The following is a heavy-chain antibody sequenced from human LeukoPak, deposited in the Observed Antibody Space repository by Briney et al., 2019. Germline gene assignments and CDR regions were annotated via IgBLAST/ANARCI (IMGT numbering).Heavy chain of an antibody. Sequence: PGGSLRLSCAASGFTVSSNYMSWVRQAPGKGLEWVSVIYSGGSTYYADSVKGRFTISRDNSKNTLYLQMNSLRAEDTAVYYCAGARDYDSSYFDYWGQGTLVTVSS. CDR1: GFTVSSNY. D-gene: IGHD3-22*01. V-gene: IGHV3-53*01. CDR3: AGARDYDSSYFDY. CDR2: IYSGGST. J-gene: IGHJ4*02.